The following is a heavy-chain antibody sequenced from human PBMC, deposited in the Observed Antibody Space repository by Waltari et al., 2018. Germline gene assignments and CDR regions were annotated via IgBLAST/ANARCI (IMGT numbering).Heavy chain of an antibody. CDR3: ARRSGGTPWRY. CDR2: ST. V-gene: IGHV4-39*01. J-gene: IGHJ4*02. D-gene: IGHD2-15*01. Sequence: STYYNPSLKSRVTISVDTSKNQFSLKLSSVTAADTAVYYCARRSGGTPWRYWGQGTLVTVSS.